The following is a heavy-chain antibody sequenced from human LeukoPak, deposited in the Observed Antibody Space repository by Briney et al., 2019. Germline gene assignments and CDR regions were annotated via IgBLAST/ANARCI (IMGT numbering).Heavy chain of an antibody. CDR1: GGSISSGGYY. CDR2: IYYSGST. D-gene: IGHD3-10*01. Sequence: SQTLSLTCTVSGGSISSGGYYWSWIRQHPGKGLEWIGYIYYSGSTYYNPSLKSRVTISVDTSKNRFSLKLSSVTAADTAVYYCARGAWFGATRGGVFFDYWGQGTLVTVSS. J-gene: IGHJ4*02. CDR3: ARGAWFGATRGGVFFDY. V-gene: IGHV4-31*03.